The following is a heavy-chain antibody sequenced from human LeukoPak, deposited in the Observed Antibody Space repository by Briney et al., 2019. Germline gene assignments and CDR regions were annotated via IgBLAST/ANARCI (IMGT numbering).Heavy chain of an antibody. V-gene: IGHV3-74*03. CDR1: GLTPSNLW. Sequence: PGEPLTLSCAPSGLTPSNLWMHWDRPAPGEGRVWVSRIKNEGQTTPHPASVKGRFTISRDNANNTLFLQQHNLTAEDAAVYYSARDTFYYGSRTSPRDYYYYMDVWGKGTTVTVSS. D-gene: IGHD3-10*01. CDR2: IKNEGQTT. CDR3: ARDTFYYGSRTSPRDYYYYMDV. J-gene: IGHJ6*03.